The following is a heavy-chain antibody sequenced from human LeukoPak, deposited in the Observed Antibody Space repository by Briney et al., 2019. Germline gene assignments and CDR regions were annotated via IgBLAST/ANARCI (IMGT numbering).Heavy chain of an antibody. J-gene: IGHJ4*02. D-gene: IGHD6-13*01. CDR3: ASAPYSSSWS. V-gene: IGHV3-11*04. CDR1: GLTFSDYY. CDR2: ISSSGSTI. Sequence: GESLRLSCAASGLTFSDYYMSWIRQAPGKGLEWVSYISSSGSTIYYADSVKGRFTISRDNAKNSLYLQMNSLRAEDTAVYYCASAPYSSSWSWGQGTLVTVSS.